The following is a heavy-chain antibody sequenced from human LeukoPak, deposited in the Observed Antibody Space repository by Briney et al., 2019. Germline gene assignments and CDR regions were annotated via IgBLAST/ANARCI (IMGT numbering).Heavy chain of an antibody. CDR2: IYYSGST. J-gene: IGHJ4*02. V-gene: IGHV4-30-4*08. Sequence: SETLSLTCTVSGGSISSGDYYWSWIRQPPGKGLEWIGYIYYSGSTYYNPSLKSRVTISVDTSKNQFSLKLSSVTAADTAVYYCARGGSDSSDYPVFAYSGQGTLVTVPS. CDR3: ARGGSDSSDYPVFAY. D-gene: IGHD3-22*01. CDR1: GGSISSGDYY.